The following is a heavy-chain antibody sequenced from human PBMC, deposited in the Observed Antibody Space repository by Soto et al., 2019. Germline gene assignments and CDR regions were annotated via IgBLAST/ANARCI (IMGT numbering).Heavy chain of an antibody. CDR3: TTDTYDYDFWSGYYGRKDYYYGMDV. D-gene: IGHD3-3*01. Sequence: GGSLRLSCAASGFTFSNAWMNWVRQAPGKGLEWVGRIKSKTDGGTTDYAAPVKGRFTISRDDSKNTLYLQINSLKTEDTAVYYCTTDTYDYDFWSGYYGRKDYYYGMDVWGQGTTVTVSS. CDR1: GFTFSNAW. CDR2: IKSKTDGGTT. V-gene: IGHV3-15*07. J-gene: IGHJ6*02.